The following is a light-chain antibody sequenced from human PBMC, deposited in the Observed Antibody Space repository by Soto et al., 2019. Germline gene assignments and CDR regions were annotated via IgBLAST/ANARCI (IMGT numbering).Light chain of an antibody. J-gene: IGKJ3*01. CDR1: QSVSSSF. V-gene: IGKV3-20*01. Sequence: EIVLTQSPGTLSLSPGEIATLSCRASQSVSSSFLAWYQQKPCLAPRLLIYGASTRATGIPDRFSGSGSGTDFTLTISRLEPEDFAVYYCQQYGNSLFTFGPGTKVDIK. CDR3: QQYGNSLFT. CDR2: GAS.